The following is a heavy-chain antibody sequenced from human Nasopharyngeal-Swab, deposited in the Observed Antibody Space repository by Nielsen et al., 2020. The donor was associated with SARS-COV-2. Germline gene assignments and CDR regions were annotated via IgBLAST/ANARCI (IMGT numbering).Heavy chain of an antibody. V-gene: IGHV4-59*08. CDR1: GGSISSYY. Sequence: GSLRLSCTVSGGSISSYYWSWIRQPPGKGLEWIGYIYYSGSTNYNPSLKSRVTISVDTSKNQFSLKLSSVTAADTAVYYCARHGDYYDSSGYLYYFDYWGQGTLATVSS. CDR2: IYYSGST. D-gene: IGHD3-22*01. CDR3: ARHGDYYDSSGYLYYFDY. J-gene: IGHJ4*02.